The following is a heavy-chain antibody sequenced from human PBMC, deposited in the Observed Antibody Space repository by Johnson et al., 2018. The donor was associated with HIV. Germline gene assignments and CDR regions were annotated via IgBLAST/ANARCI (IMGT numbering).Heavy chain of an antibody. J-gene: IGHJ3*02. CDR2: IRYDGSNK. D-gene: IGHD2-15*01. CDR3: AKAQRVDCSGGSCYHDAFDI. Sequence: QVQLVESGGGVVQPGGSLRLSCAASGFTFSSYGMHWVRQAPGKGLEWVAFIRYDGSNKYYADSVKGRFTTSRAISKNTLYLQMNSRRAEDTAVYYCAKAQRVDCSGGSCYHDAFDIWGQGTMVTVSS. CDR1: GFTFSSYG. V-gene: IGHV3-30*02.